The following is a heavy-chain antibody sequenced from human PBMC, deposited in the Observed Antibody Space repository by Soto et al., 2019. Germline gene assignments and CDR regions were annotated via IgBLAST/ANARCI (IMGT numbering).Heavy chain of an antibody. CDR3: ATWRTYSGSYCFDY. V-gene: IGHV1-69*06. Sequence: QVQLVQSGAELKKPGSSVNVSCAASRGTFKTYTINWVRQAPGQGLEWIGQIIPMYDSANYAQRFQGRVTISADKSTNIAYMELSGLRSEHTALYYCATWRTYSGSYCFDYWGQGTLVSVSS. D-gene: IGHD1-26*01. CDR2: IIPMYDSA. J-gene: IGHJ4*02. CDR1: RGTFKTYT.